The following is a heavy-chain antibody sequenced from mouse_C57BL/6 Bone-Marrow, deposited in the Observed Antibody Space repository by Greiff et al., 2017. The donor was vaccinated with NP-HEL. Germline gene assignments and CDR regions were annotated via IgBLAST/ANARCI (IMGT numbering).Heavy chain of an antibody. CDR3: AREDYYGSSYDFDV. V-gene: IGHV1-54*01. D-gene: IGHD1-1*01. J-gene: IGHJ1*03. CDR2: IYPGSGGT. Sequence: PGSSVPVSCTSSVYAFPFSFLSFVKPLPCQCLYCICVIYPGSGGTSYNAQFQVQATLTADKSSSTAYMQLSSLTSEDSAVYFCAREDYYGSSYDFDVWGTGTTVTVSS. CDR1: VYAFPFSF.